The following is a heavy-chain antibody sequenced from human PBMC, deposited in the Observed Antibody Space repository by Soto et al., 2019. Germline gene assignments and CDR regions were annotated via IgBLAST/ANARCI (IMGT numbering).Heavy chain of an antibody. CDR3: ARDDYDILTGYFGFDP. D-gene: IGHD3-9*01. CDR1: GYTFTSYG. CDR2: ISAYNGST. J-gene: IGHJ5*02. Sequence: ASVKVSCKASGYTFTSYGISWVRQAPGQGLEWMGWISAYNGSTNYAQKLQGRVTMTTDTSTSTAYMELRSLRSDDTAVYYCARDDYDILTGYFGFDPWGQGTLVTVSS. V-gene: IGHV1-18*01.